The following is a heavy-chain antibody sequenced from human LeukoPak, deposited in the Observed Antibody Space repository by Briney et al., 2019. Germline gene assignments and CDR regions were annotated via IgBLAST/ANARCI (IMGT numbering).Heavy chain of an antibody. V-gene: IGHV4-39*01. CDR3: ARRSSSAYFYGFDY. CDR2: IYYSGST. J-gene: IGHJ4*02. CDR1: GGSIGSSNYY. Sequence: SETLSLTCTVSGGSIGSSNYYWDWIRQPPGEGLEWIGTIYYSGSTYYNPSLKSRVTVSMDTSKNQSSLKLSSVTAADTAIYYCARRSSSAYFYGFDYWGQGTLVTVSS. D-gene: IGHD3-22*01.